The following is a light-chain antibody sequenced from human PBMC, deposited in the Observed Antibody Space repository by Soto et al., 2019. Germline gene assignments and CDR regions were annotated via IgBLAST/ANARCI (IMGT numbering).Light chain of an antibody. V-gene: IGLV1-40*01. CDR1: SSNIGAGYD. CDR2: GNS. CDR3: QSYDSSLSGWV. Sequence: QSVLTQPPSVSGAPGQRVTSSCTGSSSNIGAGYDVHWYQQLPGTAPKLLTYGNSNRPSGVPDRFSGSKSGTSASLAITGLQAEDEADYYCQSYDSSLSGWVFGGGTKLTVL. J-gene: IGLJ3*02.